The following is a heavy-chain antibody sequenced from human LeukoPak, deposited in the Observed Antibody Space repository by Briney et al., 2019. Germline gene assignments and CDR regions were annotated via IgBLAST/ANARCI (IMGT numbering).Heavy chain of an antibody. V-gene: IGHV3-30*04. CDR3: ARILGYCSGGSCSEGDY. J-gene: IGHJ4*02. Sequence: GGSLRLSCAASGFTFSSYAMHWVRQAPGKGLEWVAVISYGESNKYYADSVKGRFTISRDNSKNTLYLQMNSLRAEDTAVYYCARILGYCSGGSCSEGDYWGQGTLVTVSS. CDR1: GFTFSSYA. CDR2: ISYGESNK. D-gene: IGHD2-15*01.